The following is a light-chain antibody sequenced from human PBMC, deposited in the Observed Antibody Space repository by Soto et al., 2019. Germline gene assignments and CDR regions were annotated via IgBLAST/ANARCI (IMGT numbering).Light chain of an antibody. V-gene: IGKV3-20*01. CDR1: QSVSSSY. CDR2: GVS. J-gene: IGKJ4*01. Sequence: EIVLTQSPGTLSLSPGERATLSCRASQSVSSSYLAWYQQKPGQAPRLLIYGVSNRATGIPDRFGGSGSGTDSTLTISRLEPDDFAVYYCQQYGNSLTFGGGTRVEIK. CDR3: QQYGNSLT.